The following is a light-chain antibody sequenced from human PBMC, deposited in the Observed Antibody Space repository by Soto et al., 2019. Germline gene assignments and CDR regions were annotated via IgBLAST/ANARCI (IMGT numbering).Light chain of an antibody. CDR1: QSVDDKY. Sequence: EIVLTQSPGSLSLSPGERATLSCRASQSVDDKYLAWYQQKRGQAPRLLIYDAFSRATGVPDRFIGSGSGTDFTLTISRLEPEDFALYYCQQSPRTFGKGTKVDIK. CDR2: DAF. CDR3: QQSPRT. J-gene: IGKJ1*01. V-gene: IGKV3-20*01.